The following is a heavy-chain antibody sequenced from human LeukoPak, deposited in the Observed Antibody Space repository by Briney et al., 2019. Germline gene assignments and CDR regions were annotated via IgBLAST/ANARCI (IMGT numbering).Heavy chain of an antibody. D-gene: IGHD4-17*01. V-gene: IGHV4-59*01. CDR3: ARVAFVMTTVTTLYYFDY. Sequence: KPSETLSLTXTVSGGSISSYYWSWIRQSPGKGLEWIGYIYYSGSTNYNPSLKSRVTISVDTSKNQFSLKLSSVTAADTAVYYCARVAFVMTTVTTLYYFDYWGQGTLVTVSS. J-gene: IGHJ4*02. CDR2: IYYSGST. CDR1: GGSISSYY.